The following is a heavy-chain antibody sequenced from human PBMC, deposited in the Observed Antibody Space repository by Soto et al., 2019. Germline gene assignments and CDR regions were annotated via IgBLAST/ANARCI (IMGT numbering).Heavy chain of an antibody. V-gene: IGHV1-18*01. D-gene: IGHD2-15*01. J-gene: IGHJ4*02. CDR3: ARDLSIVVVVAADSDY. CDR1: GYTFTSYG. CDR2: ISAYNGNT. Sequence: ASVKVSCKASGYTFTSYGISWVRQAPGQGLEWMGWISAYNGNTNYAQKLQGRVTMTTDTSTSTAYMELRSLRSDDTAVYYCARDLSIVVVVAADSDYWGQGTLVTVSS.